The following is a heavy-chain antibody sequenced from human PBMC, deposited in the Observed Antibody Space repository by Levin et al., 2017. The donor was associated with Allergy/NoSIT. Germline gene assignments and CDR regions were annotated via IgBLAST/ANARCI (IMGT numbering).Heavy chain of an antibody. Sequence: GESLKISCVASGFTFSEHYMSWIRQAPGKGLEWLSYITSSSSYTNYADSVKGRFTISRDNARNSLYLQMNSLRADDTAVYFCARDAGGRSAGADYFDFWGQGTLVTVSS. J-gene: IGHJ4*02. V-gene: IGHV3-11*05. CDR2: ITSSSSYT. CDR1: GFTFSEHY. CDR3: ARDAGGRSAGADYFDF. D-gene: IGHD1-26*01.